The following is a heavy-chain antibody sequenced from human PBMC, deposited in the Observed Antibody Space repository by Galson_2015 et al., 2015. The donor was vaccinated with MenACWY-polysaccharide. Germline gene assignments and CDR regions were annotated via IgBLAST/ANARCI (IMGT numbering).Heavy chain of an antibody. Sequence: SLRLACAASGFTFSSYAMSWVRQAPGKGLEWVSAISGSGGSTYYADSVKGRFSIAIDHSKNTLYLQMNSLRAEDPAVYYCAKEVRYSGSYYWGQGTLVTVSS. CDR3: AKEVRYSGSYY. J-gene: IGHJ4*02. CDR2: ISGSGGST. V-gene: IGHV3-23*01. D-gene: IGHD1-26*01. CDR1: GFTFSSYA.